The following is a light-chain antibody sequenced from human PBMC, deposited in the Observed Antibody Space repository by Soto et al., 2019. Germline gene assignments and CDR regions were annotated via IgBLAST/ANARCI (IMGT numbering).Light chain of an antibody. CDR2: GAS. J-gene: IGKJ2*01. CDR3: QQYGSSPPMYS. Sequence: EIVLTQSPGPLSLSPGERATLSCRASQSVSSSYLAWYQQKPGQAPRLLIYGASSRATGIPDRFSGSGSGTHFTLTISRLEPEDFAVYYWQQYGSSPPMYSCGRGTELEIK. V-gene: IGKV3-20*01. CDR1: QSVSSSY.